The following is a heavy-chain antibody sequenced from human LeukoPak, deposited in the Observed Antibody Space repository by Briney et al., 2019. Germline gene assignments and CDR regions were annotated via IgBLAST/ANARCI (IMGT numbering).Heavy chain of an antibody. CDR2: IKQDGSEK. V-gene: IGHV3-7*01. Sequence: GGSLRLSCAASGFTFSTYWMSWVRQAPGKGLEWVANIKQDGSEKYYVDPVKGRFTISRENAKNSLYLQMNSLRAEDTAVYYCARERNPNYYYMDVWGQGTLVTVSS. CDR1: GFTFSTYW. D-gene: IGHD1-14*01. J-gene: IGHJ6*03. CDR3: ARERNPNYYYMDV.